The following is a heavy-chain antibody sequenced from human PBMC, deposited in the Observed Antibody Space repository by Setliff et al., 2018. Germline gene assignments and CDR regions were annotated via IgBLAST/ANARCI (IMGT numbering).Heavy chain of an antibody. Sequence: PSETLSLTCTVSGGSISSGSYYWSWIRHPAGKGLEWIGRVYTNGGSDYNPFLKSRVSISLDTSKNQFSLKLISVTAADTAVYYCARANKKLDYYYYYYMDVWGKGTTVTSP. D-gene: IGHD1-1*01. CDR3: ARANKKLDYYYYYYMDV. J-gene: IGHJ6*03. CDR1: GGSISSGSYY. V-gene: IGHV4-61*02. CDR2: VYTNGGS.